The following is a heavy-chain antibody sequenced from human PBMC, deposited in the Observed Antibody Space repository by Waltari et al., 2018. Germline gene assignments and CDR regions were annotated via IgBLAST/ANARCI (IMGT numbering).Heavy chain of an antibody. V-gene: IGHV4-38-2*01. Sequence: QVQLQESGPGLVKPSETLSLTCAVSGYSISSGYYWGWIRPPPGKGLEWFGGTYHSWRTYYSPSLKSRVTISVDTSKNPFSLKLSSVTAADTAVYYCARLAPFNYDFWSGYFDYWGQGTLVTVSS. J-gene: IGHJ4*02. CDR3: ARLAPFNYDFWSGYFDY. CDR1: GYSISSGYY. D-gene: IGHD3-3*01. CDR2: TYHSWRT.